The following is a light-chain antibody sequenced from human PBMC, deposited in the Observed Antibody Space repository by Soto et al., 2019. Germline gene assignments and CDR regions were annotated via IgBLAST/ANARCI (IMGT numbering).Light chain of an antibody. CDR2: DAS. Sequence: DIQMTQSPSSLSASVGDRVTITCQASQDINIYLNWYQQKSGEAPKLLIYDASSLNTGVPSRFSGSGSGTDFTFTIISLQAEDSATYYCQQYENLPITFGQGTRLDIK. V-gene: IGKV1-33*01. CDR3: QQYENLPIT. J-gene: IGKJ5*01. CDR1: QDINIY.